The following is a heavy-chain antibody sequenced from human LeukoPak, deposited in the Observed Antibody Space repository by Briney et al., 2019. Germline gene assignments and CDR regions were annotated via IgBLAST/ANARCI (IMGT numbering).Heavy chain of an antibody. J-gene: IGHJ4*02. CDR3: ARVEYYGSGSYYPYYFDY. D-gene: IGHD3-10*01. Sequence: PSETLSLTCTVSGGSIGSYYWSWIRQPPGKGLEWIGYIYYSGSTNYNPSLKSRVTISVDTSKNQFSLKLSSVTAADTAVYYCARVEYYGSGSYYPYYFDYWGQGTLVTVSS. CDR1: GGSIGSYY. V-gene: IGHV4-59*01. CDR2: IYYSGST.